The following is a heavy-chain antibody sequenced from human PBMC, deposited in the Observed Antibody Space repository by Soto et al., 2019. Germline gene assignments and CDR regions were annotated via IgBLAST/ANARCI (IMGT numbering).Heavy chain of an antibody. CDR2: MNPNSGNT. V-gene: IGHV1-8*01. CDR1: GYTFTSYD. J-gene: IGHJ4*02. CDR3: ARALRSMAGNVIGFDY. D-gene: IGHD6-19*01. Sequence: QVQLVQSGAEVKKPGASVKVSCKASGYTFTSYDINWVRQATGQGLEWMGWMNPNSGNTGYAQKFQGRVTMTRNTYISTAYMELSSLRSEDTAVYYCARALRSMAGNVIGFDYWGQGTLVTVSS.